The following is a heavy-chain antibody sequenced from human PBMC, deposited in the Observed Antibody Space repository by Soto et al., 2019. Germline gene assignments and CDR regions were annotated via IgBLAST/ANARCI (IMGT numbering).Heavy chain of an antibody. CDR2: IYYSGST. Sequence: PSETLSLTCTVSGGSISSTSCHWRLTRQPPGKWLEWIGNIYYSGSTDYNPSLKCPVTIAVDTSKNQFSLKLSSVTAAATAVYSCARRYGTTLDYWGQGTLVTVSS. CDR1: GGSISSTSCH. V-gene: IGHV4-39*01. D-gene: IGHD1-7*01. J-gene: IGHJ4*02. CDR3: ARRYGTTLDY.